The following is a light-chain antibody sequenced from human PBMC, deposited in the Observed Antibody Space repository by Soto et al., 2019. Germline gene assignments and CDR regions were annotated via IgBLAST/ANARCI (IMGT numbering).Light chain of an antibody. V-gene: IGLV2-11*01. J-gene: IGLJ1*01. Sequence: QSALTQPRSVSGSPGQSVTISCTGTSSDVGLYNYVSWYQQHPGKAPKLIIYDVSKRPSGVPDRFSGSKSGNTASLTISGLQAEDEGVYFCCSYGGSYTPYVFGTGTKVTVL. CDR3: CSYGGSYTPYV. CDR1: SSDVGLYNY. CDR2: DVS.